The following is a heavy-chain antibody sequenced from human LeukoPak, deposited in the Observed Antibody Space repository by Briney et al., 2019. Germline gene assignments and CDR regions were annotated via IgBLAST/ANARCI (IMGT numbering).Heavy chain of an antibody. CDR2: IYPGDSDT. Sequence: GESLKISCKGSGYSFTSYWIGWVRQMPGKGLEWMGIIYPGDSDTRYSPSFQGQVTISADKSISTAYLQWSSLKASDTAMYYCARHTEILPSHYGMDVWGQGTTVTVSS. D-gene: IGHD2-15*01. CDR3: ARHTEILPSHYGMDV. CDR1: GYSFTSYW. J-gene: IGHJ6*02. V-gene: IGHV5-51*01.